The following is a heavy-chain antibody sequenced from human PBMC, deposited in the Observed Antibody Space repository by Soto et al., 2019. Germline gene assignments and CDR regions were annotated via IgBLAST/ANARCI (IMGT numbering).Heavy chain of an antibody. CDR2: IIPIFGTA. CDR1: GGTFSSYA. Sequence: QVQLVQSGAEVKKPGSSVKVSCKASGGTFSSYAISWVRQAPGQGLEWMGGIIPIFGTANYAQKFQGRVTITADKSTSTAYMELSSLRSKDTAVYYCARWGLRDGYNRWYFDYWGQGTLVTVSS. V-gene: IGHV1-69*06. D-gene: IGHD5-12*01. J-gene: IGHJ4*02. CDR3: ARWGLRDGYNRWYFDY.